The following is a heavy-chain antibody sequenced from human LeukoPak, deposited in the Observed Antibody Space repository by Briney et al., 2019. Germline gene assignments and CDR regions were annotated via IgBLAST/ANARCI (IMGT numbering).Heavy chain of an antibody. V-gene: IGHV3-48*01. CDR2: ISSSSSTI. CDR3: AKDRHGSGTYYKFPFDC. Sequence: GGSLRLSCAASGFTFSSYSMNWVRQAPGKGLEWVSYISSSSSTIYYADSVKGRFTISRDNAKNSLYLQMNSLRAEDTAVYYCAKDRHGSGTYYKFPFDCWGQGTLVTVSS. CDR1: GFTFSSYS. J-gene: IGHJ4*02. D-gene: IGHD3-10*01.